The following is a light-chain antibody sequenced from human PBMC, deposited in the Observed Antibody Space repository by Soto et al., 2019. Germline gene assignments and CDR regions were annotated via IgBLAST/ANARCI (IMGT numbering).Light chain of an antibody. CDR1: SSNIGSNT. J-gene: IGLJ1*01. CDR2: SNN. Sequence: QSVLTQPPSASGTPGQRVTISCSGSSSNIGSNTVNWYQQLPGTAPKLLIYSNNQQPSGVPDRFSGSKSGTSASLAISGLQSEDEADYDCAAWDDSLNGYVFGTGTKVTVL. CDR3: AAWDDSLNGYV. V-gene: IGLV1-44*01.